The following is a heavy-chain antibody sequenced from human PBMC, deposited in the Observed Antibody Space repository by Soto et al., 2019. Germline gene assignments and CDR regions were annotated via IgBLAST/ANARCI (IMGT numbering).Heavy chain of an antibody. CDR3: ARSSGPYYYDSSGYYHY. CDR1: GGSISSGGYY. V-gene: IGHV4-31*03. D-gene: IGHD3-22*01. J-gene: IGHJ4*02. CDR2: IYYSGST. Sequence: SETLSLTCTVSGGSISSGGYYWSWIRQHPGKGLEWIGYIYYSGSTYYNPSLKSRVTISVDTSKNQFSLKLSSVTAADTAVYYCARSSGPYYYDSSGYYHYWGQGTLVTVS.